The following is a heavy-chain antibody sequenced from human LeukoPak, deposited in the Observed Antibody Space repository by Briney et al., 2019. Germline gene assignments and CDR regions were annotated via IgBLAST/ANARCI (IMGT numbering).Heavy chain of an antibody. CDR3: AKDLGLSLGSTPFDY. Sequence: GGSLRLSCAASGFTFSSYAMSWVRQAPGKGLEWVSAISGSGGSTYYADSVKGRFTISRDNFQNTLSLQMNSLRADDTAVYYCAKDLGLSLGSTPFDYWGQGTLVTVSS. CDR1: GFTFSSYA. V-gene: IGHV3-23*01. D-gene: IGHD1-26*01. J-gene: IGHJ4*02. CDR2: ISGSGGST.